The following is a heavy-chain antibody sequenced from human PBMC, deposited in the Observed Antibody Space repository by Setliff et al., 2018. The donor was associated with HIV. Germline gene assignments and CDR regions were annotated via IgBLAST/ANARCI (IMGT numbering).Heavy chain of an antibody. V-gene: IGHV4-34*01. CDR1: GGSFSGFY. CDR3: AREARGDSSGYWYFDL. CDR2: ISHSGST. D-gene: IGHD3-22*01. Sequence: SETLSLTCAVYGGSFSGFYWSWFRQPPGKRLNWIGEISHSGSTYYNPALKSRVTMSVDAAKSQFFLKVASVTAADTAVYYCAREARGDSSGYWYFDLWGRGTLVTVSS. J-gene: IGHJ2*01.